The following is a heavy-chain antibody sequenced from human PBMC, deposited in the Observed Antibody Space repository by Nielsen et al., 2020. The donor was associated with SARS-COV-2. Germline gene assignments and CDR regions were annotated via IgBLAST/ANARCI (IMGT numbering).Heavy chain of an antibody. J-gene: IGHJ1*01. V-gene: IGHV1-3*01. CDR2: INVGNGNT. CDR3: ARDAGYCSGGSCYSVFFQH. Sequence: ASVKVSCKASGYSFTSYAMHWVWQAPGQRLEWMGWINVGNGNTKYSQKFQGRVTFTRDTSASTAYMELSSLRFEDTAVYYCARDAGYCSGGSCYSVFFQHWGQGTLVTVSS. D-gene: IGHD2-15*01. CDR1: GYSFTSYA.